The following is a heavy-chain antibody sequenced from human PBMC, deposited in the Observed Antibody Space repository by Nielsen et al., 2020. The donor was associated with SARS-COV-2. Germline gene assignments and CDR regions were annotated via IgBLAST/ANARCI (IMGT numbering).Heavy chain of an antibody. Sequence: GGSLRLSCAASGFTFSSYAMSWVRQAPGKGLEWVANIKQDGSEKYYVDSVKGRFTISRDNAKNSLYLQMNSLGAEDTAVYYCARDVFYDTGAFDIWGQGTMVTVSS. V-gene: IGHV3-7*01. J-gene: IGHJ3*02. D-gene: IGHD2/OR15-2a*01. CDR3: ARDVFYDTGAFDI. CDR1: GFTFSSYA. CDR2: IKQDGSEK.